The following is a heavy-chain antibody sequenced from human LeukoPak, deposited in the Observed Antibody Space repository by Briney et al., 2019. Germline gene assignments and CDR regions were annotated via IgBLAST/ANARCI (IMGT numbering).Heavy chain of an antibody. V-gene: IGHV1-18*01. Sequence: ASVKVSCKASGYSFTSYGISWVRQAPGQGLEWVGWISAYNGNTNYAQKLQGRVTMTTDTYTSTAYMELRSPRSDDTAVYYCARENIVAGGGGFQHWGQGTLVTVSS. CDR2: ISAYNGNT. D-gene: IGHD5-12*01. CDR1: GYSFTSYG. CDR3: ARENIVAGGGGFQH. J-gene: IGHJ1*01.